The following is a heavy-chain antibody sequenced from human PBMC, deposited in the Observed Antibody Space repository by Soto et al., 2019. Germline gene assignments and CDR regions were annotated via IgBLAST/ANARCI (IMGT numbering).Heavy chain of an antibody. J-gene: IGHJ4*02. CDR2: IIPILGIA. CDR1: GGTFSSYT. CDR3: ARGDLYGDYATFDY. Sequence: QVQLVQSGAEVKKPGSSVKVSCKASGGTFSSYTISWVRQAPGQGLEWMGRIIPILGIANYAQKFQGRVTITADKSTSTAYMELSSLRSEDTAVYYCARGDLYGDYATFDYWGQGTLVTVSS. V-gene: IGHV1-69*02. D-gene: IGHD4-17*01.